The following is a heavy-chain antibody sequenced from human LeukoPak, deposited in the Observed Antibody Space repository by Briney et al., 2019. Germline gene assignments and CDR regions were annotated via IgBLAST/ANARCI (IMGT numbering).Heavy chain of an antibody. CDR3: ARLRGSGSYSKNWFDP. CDR2: IYPGDSDT. D-gene: IGHD3-10*01. Sequence: GESLKISCKGSGYSFTIYWIGWVRQMPGKGLEWMGIIYPGDSDTRYSPSFQGQVTISADKSISPAYLQWSSLKASDTAMYYCARLRGSGSYSKNWFDPWGQGTLVTVSS. V-gene: IGHV5-51*01. J-gene: IGHJ5*02. CDR1: GYSFTIYW.